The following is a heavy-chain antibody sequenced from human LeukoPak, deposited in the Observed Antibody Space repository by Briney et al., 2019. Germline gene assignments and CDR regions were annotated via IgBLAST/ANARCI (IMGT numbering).Heavy chain of an antibody. Sequence: PSETLSLTCTVSGGSISSYYWSWIRQPPGKGLEWIGYIYYSGSTNYNPSLKSRVTISVDTSKNQFSLKLSSVTAADTAAYYCARGTGEWYFDLWGRGTLVTVSS. CDR3: ARGTGEWYFDL. D-gene: IGHD7-27*01. CDR2: IYYSGST. V-gene: IGHV4-59*12. J-gene: IGHJ2*01. CDR1: GGSISSYY.